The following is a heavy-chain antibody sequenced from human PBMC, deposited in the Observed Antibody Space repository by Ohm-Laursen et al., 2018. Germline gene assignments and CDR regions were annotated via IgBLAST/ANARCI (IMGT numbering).Heavy chain of an antibody. CDR1: GFTFSSYS. V-gene: IGHV3-48*04. CDR3: ARTNVDTAMAEDY. Sequence: SLRLSCAASGFTFSSYSMNWVRKAPGKGLEWVSYISSSGSTIYYADSVKGRFTISRDNAKNSLYLQMNSLRAEDTAVYYCARTNVDTAMAEDYWGQGTLVTVSS. J-gene: IGHJ4*02. D-gene: IGHD5-18*01. CDR2: ISSSGSTI.